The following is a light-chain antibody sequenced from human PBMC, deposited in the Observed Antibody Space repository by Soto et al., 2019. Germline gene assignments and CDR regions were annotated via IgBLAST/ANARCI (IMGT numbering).Light chain of an antibody. CDR2: AAS. J-gene: IGKJ5*01. Sequence: DIQMTQSPSTLSGSVGDRVTITCRASQTISSWLAWYQQKPGKAPKLLIYAASTLQSGVPSRFSGSGSGTDFTLTISSLQPEDFATYYCQQLNSLITFGQGTRLEIK. CDR3: QQLNSLIT. V-gene: IGKV1-9*01. CDR1: QTISSW.